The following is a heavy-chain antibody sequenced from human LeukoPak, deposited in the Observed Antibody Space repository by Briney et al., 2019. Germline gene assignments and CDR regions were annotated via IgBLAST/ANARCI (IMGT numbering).Heavy chain of an antibody. J-gene: IGHJ4*02. CDR1: GFTFTSSA. Sequence: SMKVSCKASGFTFTSSAVQWVRQARGQRLEWTGWIVVGSGNTNYAQKFQERVTITRDMSTSTAYMELSSLRSEDTAVYYCAASGFAIFGDIAGDYFDYWGQGTLITVSS. D-gene: IGHD3-3*01. CDR3: AASGFAIFGDIAGDYFDY. CDR2: IVVGSGNT. V-gene: IGHV1-58*01.